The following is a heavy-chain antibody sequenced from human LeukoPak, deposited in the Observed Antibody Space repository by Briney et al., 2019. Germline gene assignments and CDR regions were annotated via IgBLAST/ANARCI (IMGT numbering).Heavy chain of an antibody. J-gene: IGHJ3*02. V-gene: IGHV1-58*01. Sequence: ASVKVSCKASGFIFSSYAVQWVRQARGQRLEWIGWISVGSGNTNYAQKVQERVTMTRDMSTGTAYMELSSLRSEDTAVYYCAAGNYYDSSGYYPYAFDIWGQGTMVTVSS. CDR2: ISVGSGNT. CDR3: AAGNYYDSSGYYPYAFDI. D-gene: IGHD3-22*01. CDR1: GFIFSSYA.